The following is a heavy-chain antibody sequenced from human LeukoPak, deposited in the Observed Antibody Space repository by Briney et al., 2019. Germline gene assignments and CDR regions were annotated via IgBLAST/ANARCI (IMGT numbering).Heavy chain of an antibody. CDR2: ISYDGGKK. V-gene: IGHV3-30*18. CDR3: AKDHIRNYDYWSAHYRQNQNNYYAMDV. CDR1: GFTFRNYG. D-gene: IGHD3-3*01. J-gene: IGHJ6*02. Sequence: GGSLRLSCAASGFTFRNYGMHWVRQAPGKGPEWVAVISYDGGKKCSTDSVKGRFAISRDDSQNTVSLQMNSLRTEDTAVYYCAKDHIRNYDYWSAHYRQNQNNYYAMDVWGQGTTVTVSS.